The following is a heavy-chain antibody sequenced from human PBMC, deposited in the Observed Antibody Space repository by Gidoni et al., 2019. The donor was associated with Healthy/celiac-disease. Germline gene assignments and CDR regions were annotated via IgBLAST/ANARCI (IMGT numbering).Heavy chain of an antibody. D-gene: IGHD1-26*01. Sequence: EVQLVESGGGLVQPGGSLRLSCAASGLPFSSSWMSWVRKAPGKGLEWVANIKQDGSEKYYLDSVKGRFTIARDNAKNSLYLQMNSLRAEDTAVYYCARVIYSGSYFDYWGQGTLVTVSS. CDR1: GLPFSSSW. CDR3: ARVIYSGSYFDY. J-gene: IGHJ4*02. V-gene: IGHV3-7*01. CDR2: IKQDGSEK.